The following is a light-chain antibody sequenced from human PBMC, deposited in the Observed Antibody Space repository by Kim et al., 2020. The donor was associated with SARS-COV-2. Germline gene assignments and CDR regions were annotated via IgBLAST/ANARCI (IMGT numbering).Light chain of an antibody. CDR2: DAS. Sequence: LSPGESATLSCRASQSVSSYLAWYQQKPGQAPRLLIYDASNRATGIPARFSGSGSGTDFTLTISSLEPEDFAVYYCQQRSNWAMYTFGQGTKLEI. J-gene: IGKJ2*01. CDR1: QSVSSY. V-gene: IGKV3-11*01. CDR3: QQRSNWAMYT.